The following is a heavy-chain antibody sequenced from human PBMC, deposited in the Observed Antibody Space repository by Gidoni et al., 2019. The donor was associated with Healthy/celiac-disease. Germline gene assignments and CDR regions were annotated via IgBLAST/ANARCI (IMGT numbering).Heavy chain of an antibody. D-gene: IGHD1-7*01. CDR3: ARHVTGTTSYYYYGMDV. CDR1: GYSFTSYW. V-gene: IGHV5-10-1*01. CDR2: IDPSDSYT. J-gene: IGHJ6*02. Sequence: EVQLVQSGAEVQKPGESLRISCKGSGYSFTSYWISWVRQMPGKGLEWMGRIDPSDSYTNYSPSFQGHVTISADKSISTAYLQWSSLKASDTAMYYCARHVTGTTSYYYYGMDVWGQGTTVTVSS.